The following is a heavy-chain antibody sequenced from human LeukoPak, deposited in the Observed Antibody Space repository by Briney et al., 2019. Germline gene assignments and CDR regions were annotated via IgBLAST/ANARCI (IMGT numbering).Heavy chain of an antibody. V-gene: IGHV4-61*02. D-gene: IGHD5-18*01. CDR1: GGSISRGSYY. CDR2: IYTSGST. J-gene: IGHJ4*02. CDR3: ARDGGYSYGPGGLDY. Sequence: SETLSLTCTVSGGSISRGSYYWSWIRQPAGKGLEWIGRIYTSGSTNYNPSLKSRVTISVDTSKNQFSLKLSSVTAADTAVYYCARDGGYSYGPGGLDYWGQGTLVTVSS.